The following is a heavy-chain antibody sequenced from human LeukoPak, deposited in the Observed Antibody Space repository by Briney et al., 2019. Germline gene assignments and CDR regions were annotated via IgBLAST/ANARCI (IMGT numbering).Heavy chain of an antibody. CDR2: IYPGDSDT. J-gene: IGHJ2*01. Sequence: GESLKISCKGSGYSFTSYWIGWVRQMPGKGLEWMGIIYPGDSDTRYSPSFQGQVTISADKSISTAYLQWSSLKASDTAMYYCARRGEMTTVTPSRYWYFDLWGRGTLVTVSS. CDR1: GYSFTSYW. CDR3: ARRGEMTTVTPSRYWYFDL. V-gene: IGHV5-51*01. D-gene: IGHD4-17*01.